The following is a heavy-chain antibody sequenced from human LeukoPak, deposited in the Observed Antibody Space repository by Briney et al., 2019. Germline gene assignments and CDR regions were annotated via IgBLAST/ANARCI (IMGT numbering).Heavy chain of an antibody. CDR1: GYTFTSYD. CDR3: ARERWWSLSSSSPNFDY. Sequence: ASVKVSCKASGYTFTSYDINWVRQAPGQGLEWMGWINPNSGGTNYAQKFQGRVTMTRDTSISTAYMELSRLRSDDTAVYYCARERWWSLSSSSPNFDYWGQGTLVTVSS. J-gene: IGHJ4*02. CDR2: INPNSGGT. V-gene: IGHV1-2*02. D-gene: IGHD6-6*01.